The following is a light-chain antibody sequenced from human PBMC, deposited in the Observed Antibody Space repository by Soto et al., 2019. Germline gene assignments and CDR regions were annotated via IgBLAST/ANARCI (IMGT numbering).Light chain of an antibody. CDR3: QQYNSWPLT. V-gene: IGKV3-15*01. CDR2: AAS. J-gene: IGKJ4*01. Sequence: ETVLTQSPATLSVSPGEGVILSCRASQSISSSLAWYQQKPGQVPRLLVYAASTRATDIPARFSGSGSGTEFILTITRLQSEDFAVYFCQQYNSWPLTFGGGTRVEIK. CDR1: QSISSS.